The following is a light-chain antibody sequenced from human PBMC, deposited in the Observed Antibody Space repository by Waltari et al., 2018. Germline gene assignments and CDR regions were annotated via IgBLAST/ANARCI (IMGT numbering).Light chain of an antibody. V-gene: IGLV2-8*01. CDR3: SSYADNKGV. CDR1: GSDIGGYNY. CDR2: EVT. J-gene: IGLJ2*01. Sequence: QSALTQPPSASGSPGQSVTISCTGTGSDIGGYNYVSWYQQHPGKAPTLMIYEVTKRPSGVPDRFSGSKSGNTASLTVSGLQAEDEAYYYCSSYADNKGVFGGGTKL.